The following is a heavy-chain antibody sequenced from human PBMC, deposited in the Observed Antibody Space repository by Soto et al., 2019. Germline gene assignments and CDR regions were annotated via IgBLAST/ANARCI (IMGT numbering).Heavy chain of an antibody. J-gene: IGHJ3*01. V-gene: IGHV1-69*01. Sequence: QVLLVQSGTEVKKPGSSVKVSCQASGGTSSDYALTWVRQAPGQGLEWMGGIIPIFGTANYAQRFQGRVSITGDESSSTAYMELSSMKSEDTAVYYCAGSFKYGSGTFDALDVWGHGKMVMVSS. CDR3: AGSFKYGSGTFDALDV. CDR2: IIPIFGTA. CDR1: GGTSSDYA. D-gene: IGHD3-10*01.